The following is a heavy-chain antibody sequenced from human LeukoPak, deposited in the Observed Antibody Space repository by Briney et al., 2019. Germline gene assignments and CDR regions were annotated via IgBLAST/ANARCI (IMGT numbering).Heavy chain of an antibody. CDR3: ARDGGSGWYIA. CDR1: GFTSNSY. Sequence: GGSLRLSCAASGFTSNSYMNWVRQAPGKGLEWVSSITSDSSHIYYADSVKGRFTVSRDNARKSLYLQMNSLRVEDTAVYYCARDGGSGWYIAWGQGTLVTVSS. V-gene: IGHV3-21*01. D-gene: IGHD6-19*01. CDR2: ITSDSSHI. J-gene: IGHJ5*02.